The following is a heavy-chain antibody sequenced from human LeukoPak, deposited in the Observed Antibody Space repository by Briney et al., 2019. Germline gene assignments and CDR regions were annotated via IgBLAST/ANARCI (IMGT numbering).Heavy chain of an antibody. CDR1: GFTVRDNF. Sequence: PGESLRLSCAASGFTVRDNFMGWVRQAPGKGLEWVAVISYDGSKKFYGDSVKGRFTISRDQSKSTLYLQMNSLRPDDTGVYYCAKEHTSITFFDYWGQGTLVTVSS. J-gene: IGHJ4*02. V-gene: IGHV3-30*18. D-gene: IGHD5-18*01. CDR3: AKEHTSITFFDY. CDR2: ISYDGSKK.